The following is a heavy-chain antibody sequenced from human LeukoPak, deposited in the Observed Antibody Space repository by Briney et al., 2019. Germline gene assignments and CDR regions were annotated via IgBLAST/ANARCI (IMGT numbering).Heavy chain of an antibody. CDR3: AKEEEAYCGGDCYSTAGY. D-gene: IGHD2-21*02. CDR2: IWYDGSNK. J-gene: IGHJ4*02. CDR1: GFTFSSYG. V-gene: IGHV3-33*06. Sequence: PGGSLRLSCAASGFTFSSYGMHWVRQAPGKGLEWVAVIWYDGSNKYYADSVKGRFTISRDNSKNTLYLQMNSLTAEDTAVYYCAKEEEAYCGGDCYSTAGYWGQGTLVTVSS.